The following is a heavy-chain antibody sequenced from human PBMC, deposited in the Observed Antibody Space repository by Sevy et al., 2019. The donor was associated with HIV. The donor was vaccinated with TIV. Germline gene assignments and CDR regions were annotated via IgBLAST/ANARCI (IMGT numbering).Heavy chain of an antibody. J-gene: IGHJ4*02. D-gene: IGHD3-22*01. CDR2: FDPEDGET. CDR1: GKTLSELS. V-gene: IGHV1-24*01. Sequence: ASVKVSCTVSGKTLSELSMHWVRQAPGKGLEWVGSFDPEDGETIYAQNFQGRVTMTEDTFTDTAYMELSSLRSEDTAVYYCATTREYYSDNSGYFDYWGQGTLVTVSS. CDR3: ATTREYYSDNSGYFDY.